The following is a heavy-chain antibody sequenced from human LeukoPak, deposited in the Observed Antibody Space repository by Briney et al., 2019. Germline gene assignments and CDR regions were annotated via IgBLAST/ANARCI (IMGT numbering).Heavy chain of an antibody. CDR1: GGSISSDY. V-gene: IGHV4-59*01. J-gene: IGHJ4*02. CDR3: ATGAGWYHY. CDR2: ISYSRGT. Sequence: SETLSLTCTVSGGSISSDYWSWLRHPQGQGLEWIGYISYSRGTNYNPSFKSRVTISIDTSKNQFSLNLSSATAADTAIYYCATGAGWYHYWGQGTLVTVSS. D-gene: IGHD6-19*01.